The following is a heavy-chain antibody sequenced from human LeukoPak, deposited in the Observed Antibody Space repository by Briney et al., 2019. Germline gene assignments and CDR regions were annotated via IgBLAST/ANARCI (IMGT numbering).Heavy chain of an antibody. Sequence: GASVKVSCKASGYTFTSYYMHWVRQAPGQGLEWMGIINPSGGSTSYAQKFQGRITMTRDTSTSTVYMELSSMRSEDTAVYYCARGAGVHYDILTGYYNWGQGTLVTVSS. CDR2: INPSGGST. D-gene: IGHD3-9*01. J-gene: IGHJ4*02. CDR1: GYTFTSYY. CDR3: ARGAGVHYDILTGYYN. V-gene: IGHV1-46*01.